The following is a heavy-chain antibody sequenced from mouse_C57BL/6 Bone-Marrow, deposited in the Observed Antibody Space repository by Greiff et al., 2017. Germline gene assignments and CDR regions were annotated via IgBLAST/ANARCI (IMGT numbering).Heavy chain of an antibody. Sequence: DVKLVESGGDLVKPGGSLKLSCAASGFTFSSYGMSWVRQTPDKRLEWVATISSGGSYTYYPDSVKGRFTISRDNAKNTLYLQMSRLKSEDTAMYYCARQPYWGQGTLVTVSA. J-gene: IGHJ3*01. CDR3: ARQPY. CDR2: ISSGGSYT. V-gene: IGHV5-6*02. CDR1: GFTFSSYG.